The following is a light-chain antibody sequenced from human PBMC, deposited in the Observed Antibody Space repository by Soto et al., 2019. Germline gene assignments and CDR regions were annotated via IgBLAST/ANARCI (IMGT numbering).Light chain of an antibody. V-gene: IGKV1D-12*01. CDR2: TAS. J-gene: IGKJ4*01. CDR3: HQTTTFPFT. CDR1: QGVSTW. Sequence: DIQMTQSPSSVSASVGDRVIITYRASQGVSTWLAWYQQKPGKAPNLLIYTASSLQSGVPSRFSGSGSGTDFTLTISSLQPEAFATYYYHQTTTFPFTFGGGTKVEI.